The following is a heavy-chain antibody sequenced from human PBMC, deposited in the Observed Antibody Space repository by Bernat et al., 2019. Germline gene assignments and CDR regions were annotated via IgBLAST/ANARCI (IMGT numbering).Heavy chain of an antibody. V-gene: IGHV4-39*01. CDR2: MYYSGTT. D-gene: IGHD3/OR15-3a*01. Sequence: QLQLQESGPGLVKPSETLFLTCSVSGGSISSTSYYWGWIRQPPGKGLEWIGSMYYSGTTYYNPSLRSRVTISLDTSKNQFSLRLNSVTAADTAVYYCARLDFWTGSGASYFDYWGQGTLVNV. CDR1: GGSISSTSYY. CDR3: ARLDFWTGSGASYFDY. J-gene: IGHJ4*02.